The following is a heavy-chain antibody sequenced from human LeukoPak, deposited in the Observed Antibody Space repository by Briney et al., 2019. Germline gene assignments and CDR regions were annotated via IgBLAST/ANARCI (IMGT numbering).Heavy chain of an antibody. CDR3: ARDMDTGPDLFDY. CDR2: INPNSGDT. J-gene: IGHJ4*02. Sequence: ASVKVSCKASGYTFTDYYLHWVRQAPGQGLEWMGWINPNSGDTDYAQKFQGRATMTRDTSISTAYMELSRLRYDDTAVYYCARDMDTGPDLFDYWGQGTLVTVSS. CDR1: GYTFTDYY. D-gene: IGHD5-18*01. V-gene: IGHV1-2*02.